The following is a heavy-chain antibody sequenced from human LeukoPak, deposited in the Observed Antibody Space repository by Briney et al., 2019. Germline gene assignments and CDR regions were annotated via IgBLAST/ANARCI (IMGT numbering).Heavy chain of an antibody. CDR3: ARDSYSSGWYAGPMDV. CDR1: GFTFSSYW. Sequence: GGSMRLSCAASGFTFSSYWISWVRQAPGKGLEWVANINQDGSEKYYVDSVKGRFTISRDNAKNSLYLQMNSLRAEDTAVYYCARDSYSSGWYAGPMDVWGKGTTVTVSS. V-gene: IGHV3-7*01. D-gene: IGHD6-19*01. J-gene: IGHJ6*03. CDR2: INQDGSEK.